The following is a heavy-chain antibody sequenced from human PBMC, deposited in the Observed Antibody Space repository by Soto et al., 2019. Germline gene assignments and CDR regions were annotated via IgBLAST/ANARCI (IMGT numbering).Heavy chain of an antibody. CDR2: IYYSGST. CDR1: GGSISGSSYY. V-gene: IGHV4-39*01. J-gene: IGHJ5*02. D-gene: IGHD2-8*01. Sequence: KTSETLSLTCTVSGGSISGSSYYWGWIRQPPGKGLEWIGSIYYSGSTYYNPSLKSRVTISVDTSKNQFSLKLSSVTAADTAVCYCARGMGPLDWFDPWGQGTLVTVSS. CDR3: ARGMGPLDWFDP.